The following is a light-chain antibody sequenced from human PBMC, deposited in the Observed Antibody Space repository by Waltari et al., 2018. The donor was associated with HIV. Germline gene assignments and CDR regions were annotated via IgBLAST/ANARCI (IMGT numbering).Light chain of an antibody. V-gene: IGKV1-39*01. CDR3: EQSYNSPRT. Sequence: DIQMTQSPSSLSASIGGRVTITCRSSQSIRSNLNWYQQKPGKDPKLLIYAASSLQSGVPSRFSGSGSGTDFTLTISSLQPEDFVTYHCEQSYNSPRTFGQGTKVEIK. CDR1: QSIRSN. J-gene: IGKJ1*01. CDR2: AAS.